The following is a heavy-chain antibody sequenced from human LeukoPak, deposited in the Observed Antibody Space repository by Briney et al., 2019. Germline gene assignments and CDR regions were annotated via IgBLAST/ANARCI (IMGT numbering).Heavy chain of an antibody. CDR2: IKSDGST. CDR3: TTDRMITFGGVTNY. Sequence: PGGSLRLSCAASGFGFSGAWMHWVRQAPGKGLVWVSIIKSDGSTIYADSVKGRFTISRDNAKSTVYLQMNSLKTEDTAVYYCTTDRMITFGGVTNYWGQGTLVTVSS. J-gene: IGHJ4*02. CDR1: GFGFSGAW. V-gene: IGHV3-74*01. D-gene: IGHD3-16*01.